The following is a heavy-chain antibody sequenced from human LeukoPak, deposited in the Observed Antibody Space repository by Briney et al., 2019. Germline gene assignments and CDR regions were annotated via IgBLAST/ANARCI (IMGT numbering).Heavy chain of an antibody. D-gene: IGHD5-12*01. CDR3: AREVAPPGFDY. Sequence: GGSLRLSCAASGFTFSNYSMNWVRQAPGKGLEWVSSISSSSSYIYYADSVKGRFTISRDNAKNSLYLQMNSLRAEDTAVYYCAREVAPPGFDYWGQGTLVTVSS. V-gene: IGHV3-21*01. J-gene: IGHJ4*02. CDR1: GFTFSNYS. CDR2: ISSSSSYI.